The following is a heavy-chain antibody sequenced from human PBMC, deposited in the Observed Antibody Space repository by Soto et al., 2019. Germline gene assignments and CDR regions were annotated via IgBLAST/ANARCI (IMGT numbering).Heavy chain of an antibody. Sequence: SETLSLTCTVSGGSISSYYWSWIRQPPGKGLEWIGYIYYSGSTNYNPSLKSRVTISVDTSKNQFSLKLSSVTAADTAVYYCARILADGARYYYYYMDVWGKGTTVTVSS. CDR1: GGSISSYY. D-gene: IGHD3-3*01. CDR2: IYYSGST. J-gene: IGHJ6*03. CDR3: ARILADGARYYYYYMDV. V-gene: IGHV4-59*01.